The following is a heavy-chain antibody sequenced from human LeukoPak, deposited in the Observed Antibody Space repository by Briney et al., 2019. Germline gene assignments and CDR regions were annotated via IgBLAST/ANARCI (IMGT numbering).Heavy chain of an antibody. CDR3: ASERPSSSWYGSPVGWFDP. D-gene: IGHD6-13*01. Sequence: GGSLRLSCAASGFTFSSYSMNWVRQAPGKGLEWVSSISSSSSYIYYADSVKGRFTISRDNAKNSLYLQMNSLRADDTGVYFCASERPSSSWYGSPVGWFDPWGQGTLVTVSS. CDR2: ISSSSSYI. V-gene: IGHV3-21*01. CDR1: GFTFSSYS. J-gene: IGHJ5*02.